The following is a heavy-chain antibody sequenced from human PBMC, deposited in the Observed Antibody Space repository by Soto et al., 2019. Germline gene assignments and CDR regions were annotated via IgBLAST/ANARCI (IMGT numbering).Heavy chain of an antibody. J-gene: IGHJ3*02. V-gene: IGHV1-2*02. D-gene: IGHD4-17*01. CDR3: ARDLAVTILSPDAFDI. CDR1: RYTFTGYY. CDR2: INPNSGGT. Sequence: ASVKVSCKASRYTFTGYYMHWVRQAPGQGLEWMGWINPNSGGTNYAQKFQGRVTMTRDTSISTAYMELSRLRSDDTAVYYCARDLAVTILSPDAFDIWGQGTMVTVSS.